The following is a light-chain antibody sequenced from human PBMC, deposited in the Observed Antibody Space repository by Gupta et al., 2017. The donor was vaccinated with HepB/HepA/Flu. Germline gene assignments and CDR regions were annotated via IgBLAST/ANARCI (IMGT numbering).Light chain of an antibody. CDR3: QQDNRWPRT. J-gene: IGKJ1*01. CDR1: QSVSTN. CDR2: GAS. Sequence: EIVMTQSPATLSVSPGERATLSCRASQSVSTNLAWYQQKPGQAPRLLIYGASTRATDIPARFSGSGSGTDFTLTINILRSEDFAVYYCQQDNRWPRTFGQGTKVEIK. V-gene: IGKV3-15*01.